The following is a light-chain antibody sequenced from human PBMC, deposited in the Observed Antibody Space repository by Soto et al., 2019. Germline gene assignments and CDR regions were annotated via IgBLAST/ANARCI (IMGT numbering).Light chain of an antibody. CDR1: QSSSRY. J-gene: IGKJ1*01. V-gene: IGKV1-39*01. Sequence: DIQMTQSPSSLSASVGDRVTITCRASQSSSRYLNWYQQKPGKAPKLLIYGASSLQSGVPSRFSGSGSGTDFTLTISSLQPEDFATYYCQQSYSTPWTFGQGTKVDIK. CDR2: GAS. CDR3: QQSYSTPWT.